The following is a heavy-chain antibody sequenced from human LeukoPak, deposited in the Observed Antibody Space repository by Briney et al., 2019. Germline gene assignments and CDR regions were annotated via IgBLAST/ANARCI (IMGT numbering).Heavy chain of an antibody. V-gene: IGHV4-39*01. Sequence: SETLSLSCSVSGGSISVTNYYWGWIRQPPGKGLEWIGSIYRSGSTYYNPSLKSRVTISVDTSKNQFSLKLSSVTAADTAVYFCATHNSGYDSGNDAFDIWGQGTMVTVSS. CDR2: IYRSGST. D-gene: IGHD3-22*01. CDR1: GGSISVTNYY. CDR3: ATHNSGYDSGNDAFDI. J-gene: IGHJ3*02.